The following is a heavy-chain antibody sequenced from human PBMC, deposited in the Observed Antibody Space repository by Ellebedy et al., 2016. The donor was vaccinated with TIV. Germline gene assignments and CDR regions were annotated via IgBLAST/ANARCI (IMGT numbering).Heavy chain of an antibody. CDR2: TYYRSKWYN. CDR3: ARVPQGETSIAVAGPLDP. D-gene: IGHD6-19*01. CDR1: GDSVSSNSAA. Sequence: SQTLSLTCXISGDSVSSNSAAWNWIRQSPSRGLEWLGRTYYRSKWYNDYAVSVKSRITINPDTSKNQFSLQLNSVTPEDTAVYYCARVPQGETSIAVAGPLDPWGQGTLVTVSS. J-gene: IGHJ5*02. V-gene: IGHV6-1*01.